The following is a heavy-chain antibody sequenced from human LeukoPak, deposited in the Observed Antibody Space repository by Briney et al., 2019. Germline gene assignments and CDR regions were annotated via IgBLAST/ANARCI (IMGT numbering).Heavy chain of an antibody. CDR2: ISYDGSNK. CDR3: ASDYGSGSYYNVPDY. Sequence: GRSLRLSCAASGFTFSSYAMHWVRQAPGKGLEWEAVISYDGSNKYYADSVKGQFTISRDNSKNTLYLQMNSLRAEDTAVYYCASDYGSGSYYNVPDYWGQGTLVTVSS. J-gene: IGHJ4*02. V-gene: IGHV3-30-3*01. D-gene: IGHD3-10*01. CDR1: GFTFSSYA.